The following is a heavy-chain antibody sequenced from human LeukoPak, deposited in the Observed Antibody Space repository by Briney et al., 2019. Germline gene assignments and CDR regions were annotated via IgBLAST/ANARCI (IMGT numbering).Heavy chain of an antibody. Sequence: GGSLRLSCVVSGFMFSSYWMHWVRQVPGKGLVWVSSMDSDGSITTYADSVKGRFTISRDNAKNSLYLQMNSLRAEDTAVYYCAELGITMIGGVWGKGTTVTISS. J-gene: IGHJ6*04. CDR3: AELGITMIGGV. D-gene: IGHD3-10*02. V-gene: IGHV3-74*01. CDR1: GFMFSSYW. CDR2: MDSDGSIT.